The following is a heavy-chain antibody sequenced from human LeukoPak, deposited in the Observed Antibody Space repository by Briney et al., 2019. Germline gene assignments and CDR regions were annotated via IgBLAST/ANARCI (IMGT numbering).Heavy chain of an antibody. Sequence: GGSLRLSCAASGFTFSSYSMNWVRQAPGKGLEWVSSISSSSSYIYYADSVKGRFTISRDNAKNSLYLQMNSLRAEDTAVYYCARDPKTYYYDSSGYYYYYYGMDVWGQGTTVTVSS. D-gene: IGHD3-22*01. J-gene: IGHJ6*02. CDR3: ARDPKTYYYDSSGYYYYYYGMDV. V-gene: IGHV3-21*01. CDR2: ISSSSSYI. CDR1: GFTFSSYS.